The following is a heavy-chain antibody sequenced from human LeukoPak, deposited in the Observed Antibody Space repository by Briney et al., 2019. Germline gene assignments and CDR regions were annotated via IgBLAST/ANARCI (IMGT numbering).Heavy chain of an antibody. D-gene: IGHD3-9*01. CDR2: ISSSGSTI. J-gene: IGHJ4*02. V-gene: IGHV3-48*03. CDR3: AGGEVLRYFDWFH. CDR1: GFTFSSYE. Sequence: GGSLRLSCAASGFTFSSYEMNWVRQAPGKGLEWVSYISSSGSTIYYADSVKGRFTISRDNAKNSLYLQMNSLRAEDTAVYYCAGGEVLRYFDWFHWGQGTLVTVSS.